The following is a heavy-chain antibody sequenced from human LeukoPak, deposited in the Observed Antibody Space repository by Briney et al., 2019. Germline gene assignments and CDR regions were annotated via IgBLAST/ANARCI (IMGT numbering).Heavy chain of an antibody. Sequence: ASVKVSCKASGYTFTSYAIHWVRQAPGQGLEWMGWINPNSGGTTYAQKFRGRVTMTRDTSISTAYMELSRLRSDDTAVYYCARDLDGSGSYSDAFDIWGQGTMVTVSS. D-gene: IGHD3-10*01. CDR3: ARDLDGSGSYSDAFDI. V-gene: IGHV1-2*02. CDR2: INPNSGGT. J-gene: IGHJ3*02. CDR1: GYTFTSYA.